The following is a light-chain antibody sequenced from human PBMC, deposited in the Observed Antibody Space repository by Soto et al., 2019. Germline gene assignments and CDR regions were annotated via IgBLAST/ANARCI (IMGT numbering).Light chain of an antibody. V-gene: IGKV3-20*01. J-gene: IGKJ3*01. CDR1: QSVSSRS. CDR2: DAS. CDR3: QQYERGFT. Sequence: ETVLTQSPDTLSLSPGERATLSCRASQSVSSRSLAWYQQKPGQAPRLLIYDASSRATGIPDRFSGSGSGTDFSLTISRLGPEDFAVYYCQQYERGFTFGAGTKVD.